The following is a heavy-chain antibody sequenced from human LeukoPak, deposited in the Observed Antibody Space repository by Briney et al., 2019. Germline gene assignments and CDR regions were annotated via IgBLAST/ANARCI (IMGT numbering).Heavy chain of an antibody. CDR2: IIPIFGTA. V-gene: IGHV1-69*13. CDR3: AWGSEYQLLYPRFDY. D-gene: IGHD2-2*02. CDR1: GGTFSSYA. Sequence: SVKVSCKASGGTFSSYAISWVRQAPGQGLEWMGGIIPIFGTANYAQKFQGRVTITADESTSTAYMELSSLRSEDTAVYYCAWGSEYQLLYPRFDYWGQGTLVIVSS. J-gene: IGHJ4*02.